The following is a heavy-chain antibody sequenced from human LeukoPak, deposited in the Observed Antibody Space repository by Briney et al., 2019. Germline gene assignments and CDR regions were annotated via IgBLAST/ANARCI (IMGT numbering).Heavy chain of an antibody. D-gene: IGHD3-9*01. V-gene: IGHV4-59*01. CDR3: ARDQYYDILTGYRYGMDV. CDR2: IYYSGST. CDR1: GGSFSGYY. J-gene: IGHJ6*02. Sequence: SETLSLTCAVYGGSFSGYYWSWIRQPPGKGLEWIGYIYYSGSTNYNPSLKSRVTISVDTSKNQFSLKLSSVTAADTAVYYCARDQYYDILTGYRYGMDVWGQGTTVTVSS.